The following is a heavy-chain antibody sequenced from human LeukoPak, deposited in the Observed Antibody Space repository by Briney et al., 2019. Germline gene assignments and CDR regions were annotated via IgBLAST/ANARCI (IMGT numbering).Heavy chain of an antibody. V-gene: IGHV1-2*02. CDR3: ARDPTEISRSYYYDSSSLGAFDI. Sequence: ASVKVSCKPSGYTFTGYYIHWVRQAPGQGLEWMGWINPNSGGTSCAQKCQGRVTMTRDTSISTAYMELSRLRSDDTAVYYCARDPTEISRSYYYDSSSLGAFDIWGQGTMVTVSS. J-gene: IGHJ3*02. D-gene: IGHD3-22*01. CDR1: GYTFTGYY. CDR2: INPNSGGT.